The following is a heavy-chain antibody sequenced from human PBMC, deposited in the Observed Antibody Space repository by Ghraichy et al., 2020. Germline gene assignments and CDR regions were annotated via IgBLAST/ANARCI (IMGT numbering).Heavy chain of an antibody. CDR2: ISSSSSYT. CDR1: GFTFSDYY. J-gene: IGHJ4*02. Sequence: GGSLKLSCAASGFTFSDYYMSWIRQAPGKGLEWVSYISSSSSYTNYADSVKGRFTISRDNAKNSLYLQMNSLRAEDTAVYYCASMGGYSSGWYLGYWGQGTLVTVSS. CDR3: ASMGGYSSGWYLGY. D-gene: IGHD6-19*01. V-gene: IGHV3-11*06.